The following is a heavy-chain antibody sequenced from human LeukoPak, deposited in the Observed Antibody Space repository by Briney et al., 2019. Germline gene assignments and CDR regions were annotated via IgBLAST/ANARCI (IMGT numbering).Heavy chain of an antibody. V-gene: IGHV4-59*01. Sequence: PAETLSLTCTVSGGSISSYYWSSIRQPPGKGLEWLGYIYYSGSYNYNPSLKRRVTISVDTSKNQFTLKLSSVTAADTAVYYCARTSEGLQRGFFDYWGQGTLVTVSS. CDR1: GGSISSYY. J-gene: IGHJ4*02. CDR3: ARTSEGLQRGFFDY. CDR2: IYYSGSY. D-gene: IGHD4-11*01.